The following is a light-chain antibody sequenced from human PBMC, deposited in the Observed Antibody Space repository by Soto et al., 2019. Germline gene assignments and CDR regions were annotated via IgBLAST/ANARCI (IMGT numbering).Light chain of an antibody. Sequence: DIQMTQSPSSLSASVGDRVTITCRASQGINTYLGWYQQKPGKAPKLLIYAASTLQSGVPSRFSGSGSGTEFTLTISSLQPEDFATYYCQQLNSYPRLTFGGGTKVEIK. V-gene: IGKV1-9*01. J-gene: IGKJ4*01. CDR3: QQLNSYPRLT. CDR2: AAS. CDR1: QGINTY.